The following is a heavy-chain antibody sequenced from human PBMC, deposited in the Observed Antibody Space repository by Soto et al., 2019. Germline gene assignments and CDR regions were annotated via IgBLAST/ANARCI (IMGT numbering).Heavy chain of an antibody. V-gene: IGHV2-5*02. D-gene: IGHD3-10*01. CDR1: GFSLSTYGVG. J-gene: IGHJ6*02. CDR2: IYLDDDK. CDR3: ARSERFGGGSYYDKGLDV. Sequence: QITLKESGPTLVKPTETLTLTCSFSGFSLSTYGVGVNWVRQSPGKALEWLALIYLDDDKRYSSSLKNRLAVTRAPSTKQVVFIKTNMDPGDTATDYCARSERFGGGSYYDKGLDVWGQGTTVTVSS.